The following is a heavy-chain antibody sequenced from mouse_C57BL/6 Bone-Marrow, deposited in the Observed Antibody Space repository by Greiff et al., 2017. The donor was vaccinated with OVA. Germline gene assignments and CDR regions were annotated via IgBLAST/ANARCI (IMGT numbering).Heavy chain of an antibody. D-gene: IGHD1-1*01. J-gene: IGHJ2*01. V-gene: IGHV5-17*01. Sequence: VQLQESGAGLVKPGASLKLSCAASGYTFTDYGMHWVSQTPEKGLEWVGYINRGSSTIYYADTVKGRFTFTRDNAKNTLFLQMTSLRSEDTAMYYCARSHYYYGSSYDYWGQGTTLTVSS. CDR1: GYTFTDYG. CDR3: ARSHYYYGSSYDY. CDR2: INRGSSTI.